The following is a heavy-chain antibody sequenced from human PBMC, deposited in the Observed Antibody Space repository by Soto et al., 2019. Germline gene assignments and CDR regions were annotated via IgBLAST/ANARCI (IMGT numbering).Heavy chain of an antibody. CDR2: VISLFGTA. D-gene: IGHD4-17*01. J-gene: IGHJ4*02. V-gene: IGHV1-69*01. Sequence: VQLMQSGAEVKKPGSSVKVSCKASGGTFSSHSINWVRQAPGQGLEWMGGVISLFGTANYAHNFKGRVTITADQSTSTADMELNSLRSDDTAVYYCGREVGYGDFSAALLDWGQGTLVTVSS. CDR3: GREVGYGDFSAALLD. CDR1: GGTFSSHS.